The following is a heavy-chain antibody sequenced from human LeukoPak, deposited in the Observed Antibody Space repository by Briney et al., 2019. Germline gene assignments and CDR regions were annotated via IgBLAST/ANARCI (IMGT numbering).Heavy chain of an antibody. J-gene: IGHJ4*02. Sequence: GGSLRLSCAASGFTFSSYSMNWVRQAPGKGLEWVSSISSSSSYIYYADSVKGRFTISRDNAKNSLSLQMNSLRAEDTAMYYCASSSSLGKWGQGTLVTVSS. CDR2: ISSSSSYI. D-gene: IGHD2-2*01. V-gene: IGHV3-21*01. CDR1: GFTFSSYS. CDR3: ASSSSLGK.